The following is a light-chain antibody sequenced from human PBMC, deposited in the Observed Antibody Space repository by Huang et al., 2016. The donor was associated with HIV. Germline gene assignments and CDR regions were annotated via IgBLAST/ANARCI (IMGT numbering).Light chain of an antibody. Sequence: DVVMTQSPLSLPVPPGEPASISCRSSQCLRHRNGLNYLDWYLQKPGQSPQLLIHLGSSRASGVPDRFSGGGSGTDFSLNISRVEAEDAGIYYCMEALQTPYTFGQGTKLEIK. CDR1: QCLRHRNGLNY. CDR3: MEALQTPYT. J-gene: IGKJ2*01. V-gene: IGKV2-28*01. CDR2: LGS.